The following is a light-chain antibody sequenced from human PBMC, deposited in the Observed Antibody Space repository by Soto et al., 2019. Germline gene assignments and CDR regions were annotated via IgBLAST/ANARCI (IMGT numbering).Light chain of an antibody. CDR3: QSYDGSLGV. Sequence: QSVLTQPPSVSGAPGQRVTISCTGSSSNIGAGYDVHWYQQLPGTAPKLLIFGHSNRPSGVPDRLSGSKSGTSASLAITGLQAEDEADYYCQSYDGSLGVFGTGTKLTVL. J-gene: IGLJ1*01. V-gene: IGLV1-40*01. CDR1: SSNIGAGYD. CDR2: GHS.